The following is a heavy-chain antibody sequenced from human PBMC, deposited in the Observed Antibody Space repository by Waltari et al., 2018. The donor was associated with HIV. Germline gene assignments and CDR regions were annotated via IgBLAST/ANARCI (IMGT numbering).Heavy chain of an antibody. D-gene: IGHD6-13*01. CDR3: ARVTASAGRYYYYYYGMDV. V-gene: IGHV1-3*01. CDR1: GYTFTSYA. CDR2: INAGNGNT. J-gene: IGHJ6*02. Sequence: QVQLVQSGAEVKKPGASVKVSCKASGYTFTSYAMHWVRQAPGQRLEWMGWINAGNGNTKYSQKFQGRVTITRDTSASTAYMELSSLRSEDTAVYYCARVTASAGRYYYYYYGMDVWGQGTTVTVSS.